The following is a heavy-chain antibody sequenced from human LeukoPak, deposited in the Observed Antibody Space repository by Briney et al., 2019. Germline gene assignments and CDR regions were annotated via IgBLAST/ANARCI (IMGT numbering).Heavy chain of an antibody. J-gene: IGHJ5*02. CDR2: IRSKAYGGTT. CDR3: TRGPYGGNPLSWFDP. V-gene: IGHV3-49*04. D-gene: IGHD4-23*01. Sequence: HPGGSLRLSCAASGFTFRDYTMNWVRQAPGRGLEWVGFIRSKAYGGTTEYAASVKGRFTISRDDSKSIAYLQMNSLKTEDTAVYYCTRGPYGGNPLSWFDPWGQGTLVTVSS. CDR1: GFTFRDYT.